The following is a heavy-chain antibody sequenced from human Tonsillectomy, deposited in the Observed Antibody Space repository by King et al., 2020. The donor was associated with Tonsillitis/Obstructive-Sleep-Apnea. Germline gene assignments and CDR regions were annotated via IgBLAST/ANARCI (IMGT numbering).Heavy chain of an antibody. CDR1: GGSISSYY. CDR3: AIGAYYGDYEAGYYFDY. D-gene: IGHD4-17*01. CDR2: IYYSGST. Sequence: VQLQESGPGLVKPSETLSLTCTVSGGSISSYYWSWIRQPPGKGLEWIGYIYYSGSTNYNPSLKSRVTISVDTSKNTLYLQMNSLRAEDTAVYYCAIGAYYGDYEAGYYFDYWGQGTLVTVSS. V-gene: IGHV4-59*12. J-gene: IGHJ4*02.